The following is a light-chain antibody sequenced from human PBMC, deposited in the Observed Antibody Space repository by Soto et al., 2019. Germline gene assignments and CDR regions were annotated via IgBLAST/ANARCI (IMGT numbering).Light chain of an antibody. Sequence: DIQMTQSPSSLSASVGDRVTITCRASQSIGNYLNWYLQKPGKAPQLLIHAASSLQTVVPSRFSGSGSGTEFTLTISCLQPEDFASFYCTQSFSKPPTFGQGTKLAIK. CDR3: TQSFSKPPT. CDR2: AAS. J-gene: IGKJ2*01. CDR1: QSIGNY. V-gene: IGKV1-39*01.